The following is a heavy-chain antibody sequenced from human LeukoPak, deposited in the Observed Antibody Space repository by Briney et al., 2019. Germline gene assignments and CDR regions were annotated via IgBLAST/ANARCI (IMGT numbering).Heavy chain of an antibody. CDR3: ARAVAATPGGYYYYGMDV. CDR1: GGSFSAYY. D-gene: IGHD2-15*01. V-gene: IGHV4-34*01. Sequence: SETLSLTCVVYGGSFSAYYWNWIRQPPGKGLEWIGEINHSGSTNYKPSLKSRVTLSVGTSKNQFSLKLSSVTAADTAVYHCARAVAATPGGYYYYGMDVWGQGTTVTVSS. CDR2: INHSGST. J-gene: IGHJ6*02.